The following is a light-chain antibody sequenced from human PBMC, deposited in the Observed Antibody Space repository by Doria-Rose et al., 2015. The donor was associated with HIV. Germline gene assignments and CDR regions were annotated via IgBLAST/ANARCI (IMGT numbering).Light chain of an antibody. CDR1: QSASANY. J-gene: IGKJ1*01. V-gene: IGKV3-20*01. CDR2: GAS. CDR3: HQYASSRT. Sequence: TQSPGTLSLSPGERATLSCRASQSASANYLAWYQQRPGQSPRLLIYGASSRATDIPDRFSGSGSGTDFTLTNSRLEPEDFAVYYCHQYASSRTFGQGTKVEIK.